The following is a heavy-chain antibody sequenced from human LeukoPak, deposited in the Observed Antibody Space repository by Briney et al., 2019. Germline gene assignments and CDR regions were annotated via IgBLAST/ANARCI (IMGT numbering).Heavy chain of an antibody. CDR3: AKDRSAYDFWSGYFDY. CDR2: INHSGST. V-gene: IGHV4-34*01. Sequence: SETLSLTCAVYGGSFSGYYWSWIRQPPGKGLEWIGEINHSGSTNYNPSLKSRVTISVDTSKNQFSLKLSSVTAADTAVYYCAKDRSAYDFWSGYFDYWGQGTLVTVSS. CDR1: GGSFSGYY. J-gene: IGHJ4*02. D-gene: IGHD3-3*01.